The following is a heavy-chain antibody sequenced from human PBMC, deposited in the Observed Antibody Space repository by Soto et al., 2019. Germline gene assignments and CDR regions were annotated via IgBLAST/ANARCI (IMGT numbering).Heavy chain of an antibody. J-gene: IGHJ6*03. V-gene: IGHV3-23*01. CDR1: GFTFGTYA. CDR3: AKFRGPSYSYYYMDV. Sequence: EVQLLESGGGLVQPGGSLRLSCAASGFTFGTYAMNWLRQAPGRGLECVSFISGSGRTTYYADSVKGRFTVSRDNSKNMMYLQMNSLRAEDTALYYCAKFRGPSYSYYYMDVWGKGTTVSVSS. CDR2: ISGSGRTT. D-gene: IGHD3-16*01.